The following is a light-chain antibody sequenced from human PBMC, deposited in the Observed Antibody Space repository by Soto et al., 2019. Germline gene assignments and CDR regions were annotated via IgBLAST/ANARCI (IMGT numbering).Light chain of an antibody. J-gene: IGLJ1*01. CDR2: DVT. V-gene: IGLV2-14*01. CDR1: SSDVGGYNY. CDR3: SSYTSSSTYV. Sequence: LTQPASVSGSPGQSITISCTGTSSDVGGYNYVSWYQQHPGKAPKLMIYDVTDRPSGVSNRFSGSKSGNTASLTISGLQAEDEADYYCSSYTSSSTYVFGTGTKVTVL.